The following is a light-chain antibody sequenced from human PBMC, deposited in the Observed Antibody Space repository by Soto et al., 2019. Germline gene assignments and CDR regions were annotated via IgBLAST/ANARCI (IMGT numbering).Light chain of an antibody. CDR3: QRYDTLPPT. CDR1: KAMATY. J-gene: IGKJ4*01. Sequence: DIQMTQSHSSLSDSVGARAPIPSKASKAMATYLNWYQQKSGKAPKLLIYDASNLATGVPSRFSGSGSGTDFTFTISSLQPEDIGTYYCQRYDTLPPTFGGGTKVEI. V-gene: IGKV1-33*01. CDR2: DAS.